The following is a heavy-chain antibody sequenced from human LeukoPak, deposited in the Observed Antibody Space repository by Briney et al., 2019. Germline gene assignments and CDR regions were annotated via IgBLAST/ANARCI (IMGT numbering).Heavy chain of an antibody. CDR2: IYYSGST. V-gene: IGHV4-39*01. D-gene: IGHD6-6*01. CDR1: GGSISSSSYY. J-gene: IGHJ3*02. Sequence: SETLSLTCTVSGGSISSSSYYWGWIRQPPGKGLEWIGSIYYSGSTYCNPSLKSRVTISVDTSKNQFSLKLSSVTAADTAVYYCARRTQQLVPGATYAFDIWGQGTMVTVSS. CDR3: ARRTQQLVPGATYAFDI.